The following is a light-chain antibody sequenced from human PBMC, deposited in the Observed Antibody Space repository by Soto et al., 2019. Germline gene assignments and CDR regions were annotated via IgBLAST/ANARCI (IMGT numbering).Light chain of an antibody. CDR1: NSDVGGYNY. CDR2: EVT. V-gene: IGLV2-8*01. Sequence: QSVLTQPPSASGSPGQSVTISCTGTNSDVGGYNYVSWYQQHPGKAPKLIIYEVTKRPSGVPDRFSGSKSGNTASLTVSGLQADDEADYYCCSYAGSNDVFGTGTKVTVL. J-gene: IGLJ1*01. CDR3: CSYAGSNDV.